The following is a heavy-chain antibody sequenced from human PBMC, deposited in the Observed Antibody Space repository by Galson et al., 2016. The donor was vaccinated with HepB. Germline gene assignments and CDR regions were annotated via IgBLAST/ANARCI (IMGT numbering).Heavy chain of an antibody. CDR2: IYPGDSHT. CDR3: ARRLTHDSKIWDIDY. V-gene: IGHV5-51*01. D-gene: IGHD3-16*01. CDR1: GYSFTDYW. Sequence: QSGAEVKKPGESLRISCKGSGYSFTDYWIGWVRQMPGKGLEWMGIIYPGDSHTRYSPSSQGQVTISADKSISTAYLQWSSLTASDTAIYYCARRLTHDSKIWDIDYWGQGTLVTVSS. J-gene: IGHJ4*02.